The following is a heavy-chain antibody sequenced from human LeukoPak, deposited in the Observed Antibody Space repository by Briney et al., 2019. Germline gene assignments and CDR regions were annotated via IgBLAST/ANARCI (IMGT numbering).Heavy chain of an antibody. CDR3: AKDHHYYGSGSQGSFDY. J-gene: IGHJ4*02. Sequence: GGSLRLSCAASGFTFSSYAMSWVRHAPGKGLVWVSAISGSGGSTYYSDSVKGRFTISRDNSKNTLYLQMNSLRAEDTAVYYCAKDHHYYGSGSQGSFDYWGQGTLVTVSS. CDR1: GFTFSSYA. CDR2: ISGSGGST. D-gene: IGHD3-10*01. V-gene: IGHV3-23*01.